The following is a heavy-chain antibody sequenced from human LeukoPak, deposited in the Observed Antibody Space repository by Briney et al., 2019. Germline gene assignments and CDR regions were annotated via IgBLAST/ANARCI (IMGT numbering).Heavy chain of an antibody. CDR2: IRYDGSKK. CDR3: AKGLGAGNFNFGY. J-gene: IGHJ4*02. Sequence: GGSLRLSCAASGFTFGSYGMHWVRQAPGKGLEWVAFIRYDGSKKYYADSVKGRFTISRDNSKNTLYLQMNSLRAEDTAVYYCAKGLGAGNFNFGYWGQGTLVTVSS. V-gene: IGHV3-30*02. CDR1: GFTFGSYG. D-gene: IGHD1-26*01.